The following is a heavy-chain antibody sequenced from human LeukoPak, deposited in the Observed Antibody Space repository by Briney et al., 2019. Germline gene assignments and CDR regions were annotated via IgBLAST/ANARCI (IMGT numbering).Heavy chain of an antibody. V-gene: IGHV4-34*01. Sequence: SETLSLTCAVYGGSFSGYYWSWIRQPPGKGLEWIGEINHSGSTNYNPSLKSRVIISVDTSKNQFSLKLSSVTAADTAMYYCARDRGDYGSSDYWGQGTLVTVSS. D-gene: IGHD2-21*02. J-gene: IGHJ4*02. CDR1: GGSFSGYY. CDR3: ARDRGDYGSSDY. CDR2: INHSGST.